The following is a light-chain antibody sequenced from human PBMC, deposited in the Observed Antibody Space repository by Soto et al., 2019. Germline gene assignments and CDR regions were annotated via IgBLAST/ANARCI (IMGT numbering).Light chain of an antibody. J-gene: IGLJ2*01. Sequence: QLVLTQPRSVSGSPGQSVTISCTGTSSDVGDYNYVSWYQQHPGKAPKLMIYDVSKRPSGVPDRFSGSKSGNTASLTISGLQAEDEADYYCCSYAGSYTLVFGGGTQLTVL. CDR1: SSDVGDYNY. V-gene: IGLV2-11*01. CDR3: CSYAGSYTLV. CDR2: DVS.